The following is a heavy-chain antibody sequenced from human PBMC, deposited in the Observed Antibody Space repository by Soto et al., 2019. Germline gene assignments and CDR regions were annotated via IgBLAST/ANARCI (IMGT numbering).Heavy chain of an antibody. V-gene: IGHV3-23*01. CDR1: GFTFSSNA. D-gene: IGHD3-10*01. CDR2: ISGSGGST. CDR3: ASQLPAPAHIDY. Sequence: EVQLLESGGGLVQPGGSLRLSCAASGFTFSSNAMSWVRQAPGKGLEWVSAISGSGGSTYYADSVKGRFTISRDNSKNPLYLQMNSLRAEDTAVYYCASQLPAPAHIDYWGQGTLVTVSS. J-gene: IGHJ4*02.